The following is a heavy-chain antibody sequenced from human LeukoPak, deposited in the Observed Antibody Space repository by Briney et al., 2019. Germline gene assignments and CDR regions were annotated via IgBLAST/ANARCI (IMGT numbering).Heavy chain of an antibody. Sequence: GASVKVSCKASGYTFTSYGISWVRQAPGQGLEWMGWISVYNGNTNYAQKLQGRVTMTTDTSTSTAYMELRSLRSDDTAVYYCARGRWLQSDDAFDIWGQGTMVTVSS. J-gene: IGHJ3*02. CDR3: ARGRWLQSDDAFDI. V-gene: IGHV1-18*01. CDR2: ISVYNGNT. CDR1: GYTFTSYG. D-gene: IGHD5-24*01.